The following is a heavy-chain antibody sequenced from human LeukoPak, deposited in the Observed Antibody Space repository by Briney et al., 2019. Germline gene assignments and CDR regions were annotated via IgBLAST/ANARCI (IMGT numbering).Heavy chain of an antibody. Sequence: KTSETLSLTCAVYGGSFSGYYWSWIRQPPGKGLERIGEINHSGSTNYNPSLKSRVTISVDTSKNQFSLKLSSVTAADTAVYYCAREVAMVRGAVFDYWGQGTLVTVSS. CDR1: GGSFSGYY. D-gene: IGHD3-10*01. CDR3: AREVAMVRGAVFDY. V-gene: IGHV4-34*01. J-gene: IGHJ4*02. CDR2: INHSGST.